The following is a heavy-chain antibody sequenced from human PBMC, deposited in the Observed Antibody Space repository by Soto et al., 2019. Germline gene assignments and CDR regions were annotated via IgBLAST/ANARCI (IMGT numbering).Heavy chain of an antibody. CDR1: GGSISSSDYY. D-gene: IGHD2-2*01. CDR3: DRVPDR. J-gene: IGHJ5*02. CDR2: IYHSGST. Sequence: PSETLSLTCTVSGGSISSSDYYWGWIRQPPGKGLEWIGYIYHSGSTSYNPSLKSRVTISVDRSKNQFSLKLSSVTAADTAVYYCDRVPDRWGQGTLVTVSS. V-gene: IGHV4-39*07.